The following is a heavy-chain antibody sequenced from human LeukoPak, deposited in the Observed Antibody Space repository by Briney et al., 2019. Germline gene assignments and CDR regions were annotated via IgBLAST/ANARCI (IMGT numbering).Heavy chain of an antibody. V-gene: IGHV3-7*01. D-gene: IGHD3-22*01. CDR3: AREPDSSGYYFDY. J-gene: IGHJ4*02. CDR2: IKQDRSER. Sequence: PGGSLRLSCAASGFTFSNYWMNSVRQAPRKGLEWVANIKQDRSERYYVDSVKGRFTISRDNTKNSLYLQMNRLRAEDTAVYYCAREPDSSGYYFDYWGQGNLVTVSS. CDR1: GFTFSNYW.